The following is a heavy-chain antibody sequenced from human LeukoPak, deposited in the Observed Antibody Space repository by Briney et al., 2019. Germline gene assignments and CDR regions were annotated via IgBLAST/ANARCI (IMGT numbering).Heavy chain of an antibody. CDR1: GGSFSGYY. Sequence: SETLSLTCAVYGGSFSGYYWSWIRQPPGKGLEWIGEINHSGSTNYNPSLKSRVTISVDTSKNQFSLKLSSVTAADTAVYYCARGGPRVWGLGDQPGNFQHWGQGTLVTVSS. J-gene: IGHJ1*01. CDR3: ARGGPRVWGLGDQPGNFQH. V-gene: IGHV4-34*01. CDR2: INHSGST. D-gene: IGHD3-10*01.